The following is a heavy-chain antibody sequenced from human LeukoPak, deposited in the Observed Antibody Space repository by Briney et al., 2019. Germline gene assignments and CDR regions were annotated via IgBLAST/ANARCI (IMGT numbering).Heavy chain of an antibody. V-gene: IGHV4-4*02. J-gene: IGHJ4*02. Sequence: SGTLSLTCAVSGGSISSSNWWSWVRQPPGKGLEWIGEIYHSGSTNYNPSLKSRVTISMDRSKNHFSAKLSSVTTADTAVYYCAAAPVRNGYPAGFDYWGQGTLVTVSS. CDR2: IYHSGST. CDR3: AAAPVRNGYPAGFDY. CDR1: GGSISSSNW. D-gene: IGHD5-24*01.